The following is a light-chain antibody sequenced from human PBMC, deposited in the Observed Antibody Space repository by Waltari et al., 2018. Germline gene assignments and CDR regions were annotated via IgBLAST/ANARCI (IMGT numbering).Light chain of an antibody. Sequence: EIVLTQSPATLSLSPGERATLSCRASQRVSSYLAWYQQKPGQAPRLLIYDASNRATGIPARFSGSGSGTDFSLTISSLEPEGFAVYYCQQRSSWPLTFGGGTKVEIK. CDR3: QQRSSWPLT. CDR1: QRVSSY. V-gene: IGKV3-11*01. CDR2: DAS. J-gene: IGKJ4*01.